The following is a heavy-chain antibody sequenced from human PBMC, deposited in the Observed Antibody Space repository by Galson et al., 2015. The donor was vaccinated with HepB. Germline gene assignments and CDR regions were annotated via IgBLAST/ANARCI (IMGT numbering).Heavy chain of an antibody. CDR3: ARGRIVVVPAAISNWFDP. D-gene: IGHD2-2*01. Sequence: SLRLSCAASGFTFSSYGMHWVRQAPGKGLEWVAVIWYDGSNKYYADSVKGRFTISRDNSKNTLYLQMNSLRAEDTAVYYCARGRIVVVPAAISNWFDPWGQGTLVTVSS. J-gene: IGHJ5*02. CDR1: GFTFSSYG. CDR2: IWYDGSNK. V-gene: IGHV3-33*01.